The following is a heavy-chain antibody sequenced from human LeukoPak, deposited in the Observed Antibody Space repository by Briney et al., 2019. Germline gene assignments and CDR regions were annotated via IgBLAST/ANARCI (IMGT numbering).Heavy chain of an antibody. J-gene: IGHJ4*02. D-gene: IGHD3-3*01. CDR1: GGSISSYY. CDR2: IYYSGST. V-gene: IGHV4-59*12. CDR3: ARVTGYYDFWSGYPTSSYFDY. Sequence: PSETLSLTCTVSGGSISSYYWSWIRQPPGKGLEWIGYIYYSGSTNYNPSLKSRVTISVDTSKNQFSLKLSSVTAANTAVYYCARVTGYYDFWSGYPTSSYFDYWGQGTLVTVSS.